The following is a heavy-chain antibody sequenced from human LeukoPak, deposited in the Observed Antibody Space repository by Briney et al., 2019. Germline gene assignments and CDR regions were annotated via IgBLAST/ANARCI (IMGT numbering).Heavy chain of an antibody. CDR2: ISAYNGDT. Sequence: ASVKVSCRASGYTFISYGFSWVRQAPGQGLEWMGWISAYNGDTKYAQKVQGRVTMTTDTSTSTAYMELRSLRSDDTAVYYCARVWELQNRFYYYYLDVWGRGTTVTVSS. CDR3: ARVWELQNRFYYYYLDV. D-gene: IGHD1-26*01. J-gene: IGHJ6*03. CDR1: GYTFISYG. V-gene: IGHV1-18*01.